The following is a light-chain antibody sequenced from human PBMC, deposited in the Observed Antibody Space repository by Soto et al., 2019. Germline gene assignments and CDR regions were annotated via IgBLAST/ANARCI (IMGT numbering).Light chain of an antibody. CDR1: QGISNW. CDR2: AAS. CDR3: QKYNSAPWT. V-gene: IGKV1-27*01. J-gene: IGKJ1*01. Sequence: DIKMTQSPSSLSASVGDIVTITCRASQGISNWLAWYQQKPGRVPKLLIYAASTLHSGVPSRFSGSGSGTDFTLTISSLQPEDVATYYCQKYNSAPWTFGQGTKVDIK.